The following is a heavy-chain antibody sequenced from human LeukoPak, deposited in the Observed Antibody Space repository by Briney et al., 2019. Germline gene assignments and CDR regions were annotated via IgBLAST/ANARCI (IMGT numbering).Heavy chain of an antibody. CDR1: GFTFSSYA. Sequence: PGGSLRLSCAASGFTFSSYAMSWVRQAPGKGLEWVSAISGGGGSTYYADSVKGRFTISRDNSKNTLYLQMNSLRAEDTAVYYCAKDLGYSSGWYIDYWGQGTLVTVSS. D-gene: IGHD6-19*01. V-gene: IGHV3-23*01. CDR3: AKDLGYSSGWYIDY. CDR2: ISGGGGST. J-gene: IGHJ4*02.